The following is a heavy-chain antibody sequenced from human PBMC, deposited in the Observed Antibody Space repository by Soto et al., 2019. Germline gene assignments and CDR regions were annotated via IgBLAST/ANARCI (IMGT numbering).Heavy chain of an antibody. V-gene: IGHV4-34*01. CDR1: GGSFVGYY. CDR3: ARLDYRMIYYYYYGMDV. Sequence: PAETLSLTCAVYGGSFVGYYCIWIRQPPCKGLEWIVEINHSGSTNYNPSLKSRVTISVDTSKNQFSLKLSSVTAADTAVYYCARLDYRMIYYYYYGMDVWGQGTTVTVSS. J-gene: IGHJ6*02. CDR2: INHSGST. D-gene: IGHD4-4*01.